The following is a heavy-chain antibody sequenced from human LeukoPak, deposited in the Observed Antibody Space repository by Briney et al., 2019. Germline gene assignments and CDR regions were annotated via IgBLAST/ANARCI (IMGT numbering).Heavy chain of an antibody. CDR1: GFTLSSYT. CDR3: ATAVNWYFDL. V-gene: IGHV3-21*01. J-gene: IGHJ2*01. CDR2: ISSTSSYI. Sequence: GGSLRLSCAASGFTLSSYTMNWVRQAPGKGLEWVSSISSTSSYIYYADSVKGRFTISRDNAKNSLYLQMNSLRAEDTAVYYCATAVNWYFDLWGRGTLVTVSS.